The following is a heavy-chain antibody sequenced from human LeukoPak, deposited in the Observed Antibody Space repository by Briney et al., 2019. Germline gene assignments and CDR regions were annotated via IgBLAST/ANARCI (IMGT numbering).Heavy chain of an antibody. CDR3: ARGMRITGTRRNAFDI. V-gene: IGHV1-58*01. J-gene: IGHJ3*02. Sequence: SVKVSCKASGFTFTSSAVQWVRQARGQRLEWIGWIVVGSGSTNYAQKFHERVTITRDMSTSTAYMELSSLRSEDTAVYYCARGMRITGTRRNAFDIWGQGTMVTVSS. D-gene: IGHD1-7*01. CDR1: GFTFTSSA. CDR2: IVVGSGST.